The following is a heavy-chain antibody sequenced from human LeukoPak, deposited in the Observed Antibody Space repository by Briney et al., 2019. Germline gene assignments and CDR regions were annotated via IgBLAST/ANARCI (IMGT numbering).Heavy chain of an antibody. CDR2: ISYDAVNK. D-gene: IGHD3-10*01. Sequence: GGSLRLSCAASGFTFSNYGMHWVRQAPGKGLEWVAVISYDAVNKYYVGSVRGRFTTSRDNSKNTLYLQMNGLRPDDTAIYYCAKDVGAASGRLNYFAHWGQGTLLTVSS. J-gene: IGHJ4*02. V-gene: IGHV3-30*18. CDR1: GFTFSNYG. CDR3: AKDVGAASGRLNYFAH.